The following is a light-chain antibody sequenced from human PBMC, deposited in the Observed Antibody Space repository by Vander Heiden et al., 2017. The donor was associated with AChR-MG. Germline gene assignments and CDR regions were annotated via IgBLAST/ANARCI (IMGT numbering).Light chain of an antibody. J-gene: IGKJ4*01. CDR2: LGS. V-gene: IGKV2-28*01. Sequence: IVVTQSPLSLPVTPGEPASITCRSSQSLLHSNGYNCLDWYLQKPGQSPQLLIYLGSNRASGVPDRFSGSGSGTDFTLKISRVEAEDVGVYYCMQAIQTPLTFGEGTKVEIK. CDR1: QSLLHSNGYNC. CDR3: MQAIQTPLT.